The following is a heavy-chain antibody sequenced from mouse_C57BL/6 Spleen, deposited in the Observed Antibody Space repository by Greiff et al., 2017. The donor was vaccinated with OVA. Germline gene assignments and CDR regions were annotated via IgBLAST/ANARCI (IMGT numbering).Heavy chain of an antibody. CDR1: GYSITSGYS. Sequence: DVKLQESGPGLVKPSQSLSLTCSVTGYSITSGYSWNWIRQFPGNKLEWMGYISYDGSNHSNPSLKNRISITRDTSKNQFFMKLNYVTTEDTDTYYCLYYDYDERYFDYWGQGTTLTVSS. J-gene: IGHJ2*01. D-gene: IGHD2-4*01. CDR2: ISYDGSN. V-gene: IGHV3-6*01. CDR3: LYYDYDERYFDY.